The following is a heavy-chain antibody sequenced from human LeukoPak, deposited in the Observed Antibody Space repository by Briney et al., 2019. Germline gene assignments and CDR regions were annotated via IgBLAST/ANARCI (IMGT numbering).Heavy chain of an antibody. CDR3: ARIIVPPYHFDS. V-gene: IGHV3-23*01. J-gene: IGHJ4*02. Sequence: GGSLRLSCAASGFTFSSHVLSWVRQDPARGLEWVSSISFSGDSTYYADPVKARFTISRDNSKNTLYLQMNSLRAEDSAIYYCARIIVPPYHFDSWGQGTRVTVSS. CDR2: ISFSGDST. CDR1: GFTFSSHV. D-gene: IGHD2-15*01.